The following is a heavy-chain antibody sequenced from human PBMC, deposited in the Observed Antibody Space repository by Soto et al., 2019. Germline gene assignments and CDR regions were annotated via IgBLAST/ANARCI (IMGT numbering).Heavy chain of an antibody. D-gene: IGHD3-10*01. J-gene: IGHJ6*03. CDR3: ASFSYGSGSYLPSDYYYYYMDV. V-gene: IGHV4-59*01. CDR1: GGSISSYY. CDR2: IYYSGST. Sequence: SETLSHTCTVSGGSISSYYWSWIRQPPGKGLEWIGYIYYSGSTNYNPSLKSRVTISVDTSKNQFSLKLSSVTAADTAVYYCASFSYGSGSYLPSDYYYYYMDVWGKGTTVTVSS.